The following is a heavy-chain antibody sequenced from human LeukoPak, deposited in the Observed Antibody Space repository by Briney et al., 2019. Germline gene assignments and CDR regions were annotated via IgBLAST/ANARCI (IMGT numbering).Heavy chain of an antibody. CDR2: INHSRST. CDR1: LGSFSGYY. V-gene: IGHV4-34*01. Sequence: SETLSLTCAVSLGSFSGYYWCWICDRPQKGLGWIWEINHSRSTNYNPSPQSRVTISVDTSKNQIPLNLSSVTAADTAVYYCARGRVDIVVVVAAPRDYYYGMDVWGKGTTVTVSS. CDR3: ARGRVDIVVVVAAPRDYYYGMDV. D-gene: IGHD2-15*01. J-gene: IGHJ6*04.